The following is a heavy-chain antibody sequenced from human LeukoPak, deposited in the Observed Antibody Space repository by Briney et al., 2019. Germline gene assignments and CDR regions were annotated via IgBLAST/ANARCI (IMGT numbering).Heavy chain of an antibody. D-gene: IGHD6-13*01. CDR1: GFTFSSYW. V-gene: IGHV3-7*01. CDR3: ARGRGDSSSWYFDY. Sequence: GGSLRLSCAASGFTFSSYWMSWVRQAPGKGLEWVANIKQDGSEKYYVDSVKGRFTISRDNAKNSLYLQMNSLRAEDTAVYYCARGRGDSSSWYFDYWGQGTLVTVSS. J-gene: IGHJ4*02. CDR2: IKQDGSEK.